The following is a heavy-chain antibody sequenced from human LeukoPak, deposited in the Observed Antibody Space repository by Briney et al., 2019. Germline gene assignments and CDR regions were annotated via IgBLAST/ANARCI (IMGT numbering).Heavy chain of an antibody. CDR2: ISGSGGST. CDR3: AKGGVVVPAARLHAFDI. D-gene: IGHD2-2*01. J-gene: IGHJ3*02. Sequence: GGSLRLSCAASGFTFSSYAMSWVRQAPGKGLEWVSAISGSGGSTYYADSVKGWFTISRDNSKNTLYLQMNSLRAEDTAVYYCAKGGVVVPAARLHAFDIWGQGTMVTVSS. V-gene: IGHV3-23*01. CDR1: GFTFSSYA.